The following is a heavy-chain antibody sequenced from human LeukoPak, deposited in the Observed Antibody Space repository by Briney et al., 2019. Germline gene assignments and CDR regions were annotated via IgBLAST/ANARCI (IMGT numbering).Heavy chain of an antibody. CDR1: GDSVSSNSGA. J-gene: IGHJ6*02. Sequence: SQTLSLTCAISGDSVSSNSGAWNWIRQSPSKGLEWLGRTYYRSRCFNDYAVSVKSRIIINPDTSKNQFSLQLNSVTPDDTAVYYCATREMDVWGQGTTVTVSS. D-gene: IGHD1-26*01. V-gene: IGHV6-1*01. CDR2: TYYRSRCFN. CDR3: ATREMDV.